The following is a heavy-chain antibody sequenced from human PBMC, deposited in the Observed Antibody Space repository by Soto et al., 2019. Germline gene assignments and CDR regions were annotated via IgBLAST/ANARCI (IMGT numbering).Heavy chain of an antibody. V-gene: IGHV4-30-2*01. CDR1: GGSISSGGYS. Sequence: QLQLQESGSGLVKPSQTLSLTCAVSGGSISSGGYSWRWIRQPPGKGLGWIGYIYQSGSTYYNPALQTRVTIAVDRAKNQLPLAVSCVNAAHWVVYCCARAPGYWGQGTLVTVS. J-gene: IGHJ4*02. CDR3: ARAPGY. CDR2: IYQSGST.